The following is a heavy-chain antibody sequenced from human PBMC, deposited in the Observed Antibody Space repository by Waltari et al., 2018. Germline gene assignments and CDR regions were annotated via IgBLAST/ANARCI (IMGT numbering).Heavy chain of an antibody. CDR3: ARGGYSYGILWY. CDR2: ISSRSCYI. J-gene: IGHJ4*02. CDR1: GFTFSRYS. Sequence: EVQLVESGGGLVKPGGSLRLYCAASGFTFSRYSLNWFGQAPGKGVELVSIISSRSCYIYHADSVKGRFTISRDNAKNSLYLQMNSLRAEDTAVYYCARGGYSYGILWYWGQGTLVTVSS. D-gene: IGHD5-18*01. V-gene: IGHV3-21*01.